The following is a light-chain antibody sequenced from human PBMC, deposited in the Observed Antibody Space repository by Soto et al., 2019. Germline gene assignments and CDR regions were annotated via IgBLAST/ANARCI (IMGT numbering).Light chain of an antibody. V-gene: IGLV1-47*01. J-gene: IGLJ2*01. CDR2: RNN. CDR1: SSNIGSEY. CDR3: GTWDSSLSVVI. Sequence: QSVLTQPPSASGTPGQRVTISCSGSSSNIGSEYVVWYQHLPGTAPKLLIYRNNQRPSGVPDRFAGSKSGTSASLAISGLRSEDEADYFCGTWDSSLSVVIFGGGTKLTVL.